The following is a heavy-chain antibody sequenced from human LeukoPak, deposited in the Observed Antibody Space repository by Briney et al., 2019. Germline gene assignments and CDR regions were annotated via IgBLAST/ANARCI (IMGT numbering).Heavy chain of an antibody. V-gene: IGHV3-53*01. CDR2: IYSGGST. CDR1: GFTVRSNY. CDR3: AREDYYDSSGYYYED. D-gene: IGHD3-22*01. J-gene: IGHJ4*02. Sequence: AGGSPRLSCSASGFTVRSNYLSWVRQAPGQGLEWVSGIYSGGSTYYADSGKGRLTISRYNTKNALYLQMNSLRAEDTAVYYCAREDYYDSSGYYYEDWGQGPLVTVSS.